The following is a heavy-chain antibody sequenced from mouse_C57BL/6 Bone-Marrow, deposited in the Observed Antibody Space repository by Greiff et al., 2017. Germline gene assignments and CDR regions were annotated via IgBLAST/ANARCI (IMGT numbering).Heavy chain of an antibody. CDR3: ARVRGYGFAY. D-gene: IGHD2-2*01. CDR2: ISDGGSYT. J-gene: IGHJ3*01. Sequence: EVKLVESGGGLVKPGGSLKLSCAASGFTFSSYAMSWVRQTPEKRLEWVATISDGGSYTYYPDNVKGRFTISGDNAKNNLYLQMSHLKSEDTAMYYCARVRGYGFAYWGQGTLVTVSA. CDR1: GFTFSSYA. V-gene: IGHV5-4*03.